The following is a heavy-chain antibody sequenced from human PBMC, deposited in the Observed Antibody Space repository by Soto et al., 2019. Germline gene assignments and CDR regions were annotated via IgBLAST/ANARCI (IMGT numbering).Heavy chain of an antibody. Sequence: EVQLVESGGGLVQPGGSLSLSCAASGFTFSSYWMSWVRQAPGKGLEWVANIKQDGSEKYYVDSVKGRFTISRDNAKNSRYLQMNSLRAEDAAVYYCARVRTPFKYYFDYWGQGTLVTVSS. CDR1: GFTFSSYW. V-gene: IGHV3-7*01. CDR2: IKQDGSEK. CDR3: ARVRTPFKYYFDY. J-gene: IGHJ4*02.